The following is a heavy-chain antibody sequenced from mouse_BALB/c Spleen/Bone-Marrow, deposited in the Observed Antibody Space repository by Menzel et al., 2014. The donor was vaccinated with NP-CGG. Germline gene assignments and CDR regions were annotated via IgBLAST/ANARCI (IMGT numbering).Heavy chain of an antibody. J-gene: IGHJ2*01. V-gene: IGHV5-6-5*01. D-gene: IGHD1-2*01. CDR1: GFTFSSYA. CDR2: IISGGST. CDR3: ARGGYYYFDS. Sequence: VQLKESGGGLVEPGGSLKLSCAASGFTFSSYAMSWVRQTPEKRLEWVASIISGGSTYYPDSVKGRSTISRDNARNILYLQMSSLRSEDTAMYYCARGGYYYFDSWGQGATLTVSS.